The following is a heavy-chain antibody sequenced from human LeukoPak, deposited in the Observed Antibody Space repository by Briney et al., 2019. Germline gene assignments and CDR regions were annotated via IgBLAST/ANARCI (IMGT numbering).Heavy chain of an antibody. Sequence: GGSLRLSCAASGFTFSSYSMNWVRQAPGKGLEWVSSISSSSSYIHYADSVKGRFTISRDNAKNSLYLQMNSLRAEATAVYYCARDPGYSSSWFDYWGQGTLVTVSS. CDR2: ISSSSSYI. D-gene: IGHD6-13*01. CDR3: ARDPGYSSSWFDY. J-gene: IGHJ5*01. V-gene: IGHV3-21*01. CDR1: GFTFSSYS.